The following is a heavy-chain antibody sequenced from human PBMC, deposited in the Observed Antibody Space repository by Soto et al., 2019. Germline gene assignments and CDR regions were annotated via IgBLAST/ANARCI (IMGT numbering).Heavy chain of an antibody. Sequence: ASVKVSCKASGYTFTGYYMHWVRQAPGQGLEWMGWINPNSGGTNYAQKFQGRVTMTRDTSISTAYMELSRLRSDDTAAYYCAREQSCSSTSCYVRFDPWGQGTLVTVSS. V-gene: IGHV1-2*02. D-gene: IGHD2-2*01. CDR3: AREQSCSSTSCYVRFDP. CDR2: INPNSGGT. CDR1: GYTFTGYY. J-gene: IGHJ5*02.